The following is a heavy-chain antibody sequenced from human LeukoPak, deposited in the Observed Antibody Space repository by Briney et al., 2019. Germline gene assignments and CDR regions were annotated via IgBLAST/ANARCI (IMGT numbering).Heavy chain of an antibody. V-gene: IGHV4-39*07. D-gene: IGHD2-15*01. J-gene: IGHJ6*03. Sequence: KTSETLSLTCTVSGDSIGSSSSYWGWIRQPPGKGLEWIGSMYYSGSTYYNPSLKSRVTISVDTSKNQFSLKLSSVTAADTAVYYCARGSRISNYYYYMDVWGKGTTVTISS. CDR2: MYYSGST. CDR1: GDSIGSSSSY. CDR3: ARGSRISNYYYYMDV.